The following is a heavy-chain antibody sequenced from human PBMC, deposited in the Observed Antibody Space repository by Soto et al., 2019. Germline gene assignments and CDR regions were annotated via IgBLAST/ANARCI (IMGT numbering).Heavy chain of an antibody. Sequence: WGSLRLSCAASGFTFISYGMHWVRQSPGKGLEWVAVISYDGSNKYYADSVKGRFTISRDNSKNTLYLQMNSLRAEDTAVYYCARIDRSWGQGTLVTVSS. J-gene: IGHJ5*02. CDR2: ISYDGSNK. V-gene: IGHV3-30*03. CDR3: ARIDRS. CDR1: GFTFISYG.